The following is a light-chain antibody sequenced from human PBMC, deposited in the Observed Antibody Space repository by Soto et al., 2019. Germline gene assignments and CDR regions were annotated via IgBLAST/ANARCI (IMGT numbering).Light chain of an antibody. Sequence: QSVLTQPPSVSGTPGQRVTISCSGSISNIGSNPVSWYQQVPGTAPKLLISNNDQRPSGVPDRFSGSKSVTSASLAISGLQSEDEADYYCATWDDSLDGRLFGGGTKVTVL. CDR1: ISNIGSNP. V-gene: IGLV1-44*01. CDR3: ATWDDSLDGRL. CDR2: NND. J-gene: IGLJ3*02.